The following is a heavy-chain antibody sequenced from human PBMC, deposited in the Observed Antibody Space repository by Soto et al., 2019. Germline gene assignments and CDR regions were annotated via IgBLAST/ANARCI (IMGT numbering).Heavy chain of an antibody. D-gene: IGHD2-15*01. J-gene: IGHJ4*02. CDR3: ASASAFPLDCIGGTCYFIY. CDR2: ISNYSGNT. Sequence: QVQLVQSGTEVKKPGASVKVSCKASGYTFTNYGISWVRQAPGQGLEWMGWISNYSGNTKYAQKLQGRVTMTTDTSTSTAYMELRSLRSDDTAVYYCASASAFPLDCIGGTCYFIYWGQGTLVTVSS. V-gene: IGHV1-18*01. CDR1: GYTFTNYG.